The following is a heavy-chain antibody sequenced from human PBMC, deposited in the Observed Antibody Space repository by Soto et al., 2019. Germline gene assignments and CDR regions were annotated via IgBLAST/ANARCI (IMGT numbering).Heavy chain of an antibody. J-gene: IGHJ5*02. Sequence: SETLSLTCTVAGHSINSDYYWGWIRQPPGKGLEWIGSIYPGGGTYYNPSLKSRVTISIDTSKNQFSLRLTSVTAADTAMYYRARKAYYPSGRLNLCESWGQGTRVTVSS. V-gene: IGHV4-38-2*02. CDR3: ARKAYYPSGRLNLCES. CDR2: IYPGGGT. D-gene: IGHD3-10*01. CDR1: GHSINSDYY.